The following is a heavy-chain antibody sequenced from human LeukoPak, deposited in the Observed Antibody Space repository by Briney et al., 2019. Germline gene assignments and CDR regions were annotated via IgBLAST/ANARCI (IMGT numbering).Heavy chain of an antibody. V-gene: IGHV1-46*01. J-gene: IGHJ4*02. CDR2: IVPSSGST. CDR3: ARDVDTALGYYFDY. D-gene: IGHD5-18*01. Sequence: GASVKVSCKSSGYTFTHYYIHWVRQSPGQGLEWLGMIVPSSGSTSYGQQFLGRVTMSVDTSKTQFSLKLTSVTAADTAIYYCARDVDTALGYYFDYWGQGTLVTVSS. CDR1: GYTFTHYY.